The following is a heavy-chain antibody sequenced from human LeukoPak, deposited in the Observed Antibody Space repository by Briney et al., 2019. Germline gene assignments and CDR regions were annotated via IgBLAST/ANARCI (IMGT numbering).Heavy chain of an antibody. CDR1: GGSISGYY. CDR2: IYYTGRT. CDR3: ASQTDHGDSNY. Sequence: PSETLSLTCIASGGSISGYYWTWIRQPPGKGLQWIGYIYYTGRTKYNPSLQSRVTISVDTSKNQVSLKLTSVTAADTAVYYCASQTDHGDSNYWGQGTLVTVSS. D-gene: IGHD4-17*01. J-gene: IGHJ4*02. V-gene: IGHV4-59*08.